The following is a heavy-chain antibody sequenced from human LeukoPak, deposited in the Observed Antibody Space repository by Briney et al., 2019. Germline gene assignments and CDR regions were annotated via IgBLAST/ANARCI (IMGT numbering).Heavy chain of an antibody. CDR1: GGSVRSGGYS. Sequence: SQTLSLTCAVSGGSVRSGGYSWNWIRQPPGKGLEWIGYIYDSGNTYYNPSLRSRVTISVDRSKNQFSLRLSSVTAADTAVYFCARLPGGSGSYYSWGQGTLVTVSS. V-gene: IGHV4-30-2*01. CDR3: ARLPGGSGSYYS. D-gene: IGHD3-10*01. CDR2: IYDSGNT. J-gene: IGHJ5*02.